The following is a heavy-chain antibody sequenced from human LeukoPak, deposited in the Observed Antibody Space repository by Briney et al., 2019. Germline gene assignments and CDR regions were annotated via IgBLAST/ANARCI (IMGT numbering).Heavy chain of an antibody. J-gene: IGHJ4*02. V-gene: IGHV1-2*02. Sequence: ASVKVSCKASGYTFTGYYMHWVRQAPGQGLEWMGWINPNSGGTNYAQKFQGRVTMTMDTSISAAYMELSRLRFDDTAVYYCARGAAYYEFWSGFDHWGQGTLVTVSS. CDR2: INPNSGGT. CDR3: ARGAAYYEFWSGFDH. CDR1: GYTFTGYY. D-gene: IGHD3-3*01.